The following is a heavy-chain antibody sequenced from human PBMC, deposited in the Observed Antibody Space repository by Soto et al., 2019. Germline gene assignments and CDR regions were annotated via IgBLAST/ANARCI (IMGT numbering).Heavy chain of an antibody. CDR2: ISSSSSYI. J-gene: IGHJ4*02. CDR3: ASSMVNGHDY. D-gene: IGHD3-10*01. Sequence: EVQLVESGGGLVKPGGSLRLSCAASGFTFSSYSMNWVRQAPGKGLEWVSSISSSSSYIYYADSVKGRFTISRDNAKNSLYLQMNGLSAEDTAVYYCASSMVNGHDYWGQGTLVTVSS. V-gene: IGHV3-21*01. CDR1: GFTFSSYS.